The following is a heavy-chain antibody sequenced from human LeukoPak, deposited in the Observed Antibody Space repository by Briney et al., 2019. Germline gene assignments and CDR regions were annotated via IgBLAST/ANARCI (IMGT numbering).Heavy chain of an antibody. J-gene: IGHJ5*02. CDR2: IYYSGTT. V-gene: IGHV4-61*01. Sequence: PSETLSLTCTVSGGSVSSGSYYWSWIRQPPGKGLEWIGYIYYSGTTKYNPSLKSRITISVDTSKNQFSLKLNSVTAADTAVYYCARVAGGGFDPWGQGTLVTVSS. D-gene: IGHD1-1*01. CDR3: ARVAGGGFDP. CDR1: GGSVSSGSYY.